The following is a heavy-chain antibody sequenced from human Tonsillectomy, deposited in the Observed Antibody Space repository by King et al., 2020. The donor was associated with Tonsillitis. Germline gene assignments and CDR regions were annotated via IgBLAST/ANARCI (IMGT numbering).Heavy chain of an antibody. CDR3: AKTPIGWTKVTKSFEH. CDR1: GFTFSSYA. V-gene: IGHV3-23*04. CDR2: ISGSGGST. J-gene: IGHJ4*02. D-gene: IGHD4-17*01. Sequence: VQLVESGGGLVQPGGSLRLSCAASGFTFSSYAMSWVRQAPGKGLEWVSAISGSGGSTYYADSVKGRFTISRDNSKNTLYLQMNSLRAEDTAVYYCAKTPIGWTKVTKSFEHWGPGTLVTVSS.